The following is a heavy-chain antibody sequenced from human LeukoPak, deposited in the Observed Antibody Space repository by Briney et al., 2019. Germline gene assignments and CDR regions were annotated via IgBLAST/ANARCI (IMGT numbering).Heavy chain of an antibody. CDR3: ARESESSGWYDY. CDR2: ISGDGGST. J-gene: IGHJ4*02. CDR1: GFMFHDYA. V-gene: IGHV3-43*02. Sequence: PGGSLRLSCVAPGFMFHDYAIHWVRQAPGKGLEWVSFISGDGGSTFYADSVKGRFTISRDNSKNSLYLQMNSLRSDDTALYYCARESESSGWYDYWGQGTLVTVSS. D-gene: IGHD6-19*01.